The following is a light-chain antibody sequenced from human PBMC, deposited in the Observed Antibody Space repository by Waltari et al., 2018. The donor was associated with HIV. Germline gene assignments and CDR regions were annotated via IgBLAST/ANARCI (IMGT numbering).Light chain of an antibody. CDR2: WAS. J-gene: IGKJ2*03. Sequence: DIVMTQSPDSLAVSLGERATINCKSSQSVLYSSNNKNYLAWYQQKPGQPPKLLIDWASTRESGVPDRFSGSGSGTDFTLTISSLQAEDVAVYYCQQYYSTAYSFGQGTKLEIK. CDR1: QSVLYSSNNKNY. V-gene: IGKV4-1*01. CDR3: QQYYSTAYS.